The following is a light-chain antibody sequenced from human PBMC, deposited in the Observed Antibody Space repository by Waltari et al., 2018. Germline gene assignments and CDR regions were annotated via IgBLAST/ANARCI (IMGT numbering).Light chain of an antibody. CDR2: TDS. V-gene: IGLV1-44*01. CDR1: SSNIGSMP. J-gene: IGLJ3*02. CDR3: AAWDGILEGWA. Sequence: QSLLTQPPSTSGAPGRTVVIPCSGSSSNIGSMPVNWAQHVPGTAPKRLIYTDSDRPSGGRDRFSASKSGTSASLTVRWLQFDDEADYYCAAWDGILEGWAFGGGTKVTVL.